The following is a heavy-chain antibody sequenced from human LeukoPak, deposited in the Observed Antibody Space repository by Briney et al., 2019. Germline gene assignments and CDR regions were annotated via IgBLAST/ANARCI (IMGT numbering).Heavy chain of an antibody. V-gene: IGHV4-61*01. Sequence: PSETLSLTCTVSGGSISSSSYYWGWIRQPPGKGLEWIGYIYYSGSTNYNPSLKSRVTISVDTSKNQFSLKLSSVTAADTAVYYCARERPYSSSWYDFSFDYWGQGTLVTVSS. D-gene: IGHD6-13*01. CDR2: IYYSGST. CDR1: GGSISSSSYY. CDR3: ARERPYSSSWYDFSFDY. J-gene: IGHJ4*02.